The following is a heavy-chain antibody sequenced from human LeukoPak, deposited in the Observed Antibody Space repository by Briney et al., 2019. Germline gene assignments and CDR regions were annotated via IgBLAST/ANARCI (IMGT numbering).Heavy chain of an antibody. J-gene: IGHJ4*02. CDR1: GFTFSSYS. Sequence: GGSLRLSCAASGFTFSSYSMNWVRQAPGKGLEGVSYISSSSSTIYYADSVKGRFTISRDNATNSLYLQMNSLRAEDTAVYYCARDSNYYDSSGYLSYWGQGTLVTVSS. V-gene: IGHV3-48*01. D-gene: IGHD3-22*01. CDR3: ARDSNYYDSSGYLSY. CDR2: ISSSSSTI.